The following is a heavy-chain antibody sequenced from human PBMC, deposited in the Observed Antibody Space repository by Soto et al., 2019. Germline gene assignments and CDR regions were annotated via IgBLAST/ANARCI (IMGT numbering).Heavy chain of an antibody. CDR1: GGPISSGGYS. CDR2: IYHSGST. D-gene: IGHD5-18*01. J-gene: IGHJ5*02. Sequence: PSETLSLTCAVSGGPISSGGYSWSWIRQPPGKGLEWIGYIYHSGSTYYNPSLKSRVTISVDRSKNQFSLKLSSVTAADTAVYYCARGGYSYGRYFDPWGQGTLVTVSS. V-gene: IGHV4-30-2*01. CDR3: ARGGYSYGRYFDP.